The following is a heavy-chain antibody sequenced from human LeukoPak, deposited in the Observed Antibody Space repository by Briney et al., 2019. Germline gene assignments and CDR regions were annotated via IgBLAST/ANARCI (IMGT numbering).Heavy chain of an antibody. CDR2: ITSSSGTI. CDR3: AELGITMIGGV. J-gene: IGHJ6*04. CDR1: GFTLSSYS. V-gene: IGHV3-48*01. D-gene: IGHD3-10*02. Sequence: GGSLRLSCAASGFTLSSYSINWVRQAPGKGLEWISYITSSSGTIYYADSVKGRFTISRDNATNSLYLQMNSLRAEDTAVYYCAELGITMIGGVWGKGTTVTISS.